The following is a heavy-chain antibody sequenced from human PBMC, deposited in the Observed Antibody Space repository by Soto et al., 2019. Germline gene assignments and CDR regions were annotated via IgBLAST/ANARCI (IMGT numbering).Heavy chain of an antibody. CDR2: IIPIFGTA. V-gene: IGHV1-69*12. J-gene: IGHJ6*02. CDR3: ARPPPRYSSSLYGMDV. Sequence: QVQLVQSGAEVKKPGSSVKVSCKASGGTFSSYAISWVRQAPGQGLEWMGGIIPIFGTANYAQKFQGRVTITADESTRTAYMELSSLRSEDTAVYYCARPPPRYSSSLYGMDVWGQGTTVTVSS. CDR1: GGTFSSYA. D-gene: IGHD6-13*01.